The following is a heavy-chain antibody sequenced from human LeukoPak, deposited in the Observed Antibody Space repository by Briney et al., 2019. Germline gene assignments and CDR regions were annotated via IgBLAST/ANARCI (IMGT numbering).Heavy chain of an antibody. V-gene: IGHV4-59*08. D-gene: IGHD3-22*01. CDR2: VFYSGST. CDR1: GGSISSYY. Sequence: PSETLSLTCTVSGGSISSYYWSWIRQPPGKGLEWIGYVFYSGSTNYNPSLKSRVTISVDTSKNQFSLKPSSVTAADTAVYYCARLGGQSSGYYYRGQGNLVTVSS. CDR3: ARLGGQSSGYYY. J-gene: IGHJ4*02.